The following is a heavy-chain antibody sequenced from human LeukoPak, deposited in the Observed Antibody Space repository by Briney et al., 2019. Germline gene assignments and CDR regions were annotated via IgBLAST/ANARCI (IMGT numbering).Heavy chain of an antibody. Sequence: PGGSLRLSCAVSGLRFSDNRMIWVRQAPEKRLEWVAVTAGADDVIQYADSVKGRFTISTDNSKNTVYLQMNSLRAEDSAVYYCAREFRCVGGGDCSSERDYHYGMDVWGPGTTVTVSS. V-gene: IGHV3-23*01. CDR1: GLRFSDNR. CDR3: AREFRCVGGGDCSSERDYHYGMDV. CDR2: TAGADDVI. J-gene: IGHJ6*02. D-gene: IGHD2-21*02.